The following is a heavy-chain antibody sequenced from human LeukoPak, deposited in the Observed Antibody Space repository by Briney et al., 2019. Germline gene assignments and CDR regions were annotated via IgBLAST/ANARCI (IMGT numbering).Heavy chain of an antibody. CDR2: IYYSGST. D-gene: IGHD3-10*01. CDR1: GGSISSYY. V-gene: IGHV4-59*01. Sequence: SETLSLTCTVSGGSISSYYWSWIRQPPGKGLEWIGYIYYSGSTNYNLSLKSRVTISVDTSKNQFSLKLSSVTAADTHVSYCARVGFGELLSAQYEYYFAYWGQETLVTVSS. CDR3: ARVGFGELLSAQYEYYFAY. J-gene: IGHJ4*02.